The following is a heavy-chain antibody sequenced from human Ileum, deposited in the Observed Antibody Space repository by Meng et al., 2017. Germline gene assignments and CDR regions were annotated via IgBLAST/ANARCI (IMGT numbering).Heavy chain of an antibody. CDR2: ISSDGSNK. J-gene: IGHJ3*02. D-gene: IGHD3-22*01. CDR1: GFTFSRYN. CDR3: ARGPYYDSPYSYSYDAFDI. V-gene: IGHV3-30*15. Sequence: GGSLRLSCAVSGFTFSRYNMHWVRQAPGKGLEWVSIISSDGSNKFNEDSVEGRVTISRDNSKNTLYLQMSSLRAEDTAVYYCARGPYYDSPYSYSYDAFDIWGQGTMVTVSS.